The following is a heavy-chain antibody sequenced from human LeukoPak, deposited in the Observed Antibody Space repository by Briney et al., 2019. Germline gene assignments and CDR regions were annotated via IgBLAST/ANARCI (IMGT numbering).Heavy chain of an antibody. CDR2: ISYDGSNK. J-gene: IGHJ5*02. CDR3: ARADSSWFDP. Sequence: PGGSLRLSCAASGFTFSSYAMHWVRQAPGKGLEWLAVISYDGSNKYYADSVKGRFTISRDNSKNTLYLQMNSLRTEDTAVYYCARADSSWFDPWGQGTLVTVSS. CDR1: GFTFSSYA. D-gene: IGHD2-15*01. V-gene: IGHV3-30-3*01.